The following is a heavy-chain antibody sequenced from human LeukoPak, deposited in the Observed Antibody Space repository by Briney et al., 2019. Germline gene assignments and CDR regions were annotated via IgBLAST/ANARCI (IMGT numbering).Heavy chain of an antibody. V-gene: IGHV1-2*02. Sequence: ASVKVSCKASGYTFTGYYMHWVRQAPGQGLEWMGWINPNSGGTNYAQKFQGRVTMTRDTSISTAYMELSRLRSDDTAVYYCAGEAYDILTGYHPFDPWGQGTLVTVSS. CDR3: AGEAYDILTGYHPFDP. D-gene: IGHD3-9*01. CDR1: GYTFTGYY. CDR2: INPNSGGT. J-gene: IGHJ5*02.